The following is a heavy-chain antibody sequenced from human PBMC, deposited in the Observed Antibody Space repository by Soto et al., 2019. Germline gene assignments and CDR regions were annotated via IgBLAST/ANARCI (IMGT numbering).Heavy chain of an antibody. V-gene: IGHV3-23*01. CDR2: ISGRGTSP. CDR1: GFAFNNFA. Sequence: EVQFLESGGGLAQPGGTLRLSCAASGFAFNNFAMTWVRQAPGKGLEWVSGISGRGTSPYYADSVKGRFTISRDNSKSVVYLEMNSLRTEDTAVYYCARGQGGFCTSGSCYFVSWGQGSLVTVTS. D-gene: IGHD2-15*01. CDR3: ARGQGGFCTSGSCYFVS. J-gene: IGHJ4*02.